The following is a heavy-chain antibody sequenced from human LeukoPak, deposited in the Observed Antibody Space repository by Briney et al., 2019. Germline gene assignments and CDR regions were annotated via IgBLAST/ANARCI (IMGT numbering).Heavy chain of an antibody. CDR2: ISYDGSNK. D-gene: IGHD2-2*01. CDR1: GFTFSSYG. CDR3: ARSQGGYCSSTSCYADYFDY. V-gene: IGHV3-30*03. Sequence: GGSLRLSCAASGFTFSSYGMHWVRQAPAKGLEWVAVISYDGSNKYYADSVKGRFAISRDSSKNTLYLQMNSLRADDTAVYYCARSQGGYCSSTSCYADYFDYWGQGTLVTVSS. J-gene: IGHJ4*02.